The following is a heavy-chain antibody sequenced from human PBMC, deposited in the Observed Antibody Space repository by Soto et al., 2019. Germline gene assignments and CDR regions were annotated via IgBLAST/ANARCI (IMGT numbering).Heavy chain of an antibody. V-gene: IGHV4-61*03. CDR3: ARVGGDDFGDSGGFDY. J-gene: IGHJ4*02. Sequence: PSETLSLTYTVSGGSISSGGYYWSWIRQHPGKGLEWIGYIYYSGSTYYNPSLMSRVSISVDTSKNHFSLQLRSVTAADTAVYYCARVGGDDFGDSGGFDYWGQGTLVTVSS. CDR1: GGSISSGGYY. D-gene: IGHD4-17*01. CDR2: IYYSGST.